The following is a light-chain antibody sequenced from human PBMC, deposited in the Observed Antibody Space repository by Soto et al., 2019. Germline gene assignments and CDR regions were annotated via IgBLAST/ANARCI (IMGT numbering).Light chain of an antibody. Sequence: QSVLTQPPSVSEAPGQRVTISCTGSSSNIGAGYEAHWYQQVPGTAPKLLIYENNNRPSGVPDRFSGSKSGTSASLAITGLQAADEAEYYCLSYDSRLSGYVFGTGTKVTVL. CDR3: LSYDSRLSGYV. J-gene: IGLJ1*01. V-gene: IGLV1-40*01. CDR1: SSNIGAGYE. CDR2: ENN.